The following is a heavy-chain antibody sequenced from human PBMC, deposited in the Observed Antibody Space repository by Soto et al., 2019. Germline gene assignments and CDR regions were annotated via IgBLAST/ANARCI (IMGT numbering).Heavy chain of an antibody. Sequence: QVQLVQSGAEVKKPGSSVKVSCKASGGTFSSYAISWVRQAPGQGLEWMGGIIPIFGTANYAQKFQGRVTITADKSTSTAYMELSSLRSEDTAMYYCARVIRRSTHHYYGMDVWGQGTTVTVSS. D-gene: IGHD1-26*01. V-gene: IGHV1-69*06. CDR3: ARVIRRSTHHYYGMDV. CDR1: GGTFSSYA. CDR2: IIPIFGTA. J-gene: IGHJ6*02.